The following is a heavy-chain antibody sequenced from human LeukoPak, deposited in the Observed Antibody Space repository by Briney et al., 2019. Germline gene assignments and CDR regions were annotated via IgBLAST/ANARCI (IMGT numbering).Heavy chain of an antibody. Sequence: KPSETLSLTCTVSGGSISSYYWSWIRQPPGKGLEWIGYIYYSGSTNYNPSLKSRVTISVDTSKNQFSLKLSSVTAAYTAVYYCAREDTAKDAFDIWGQWTMVTVSS. J-gene: IGHJ3*02. CDR1: GGSISSYY. V-gene: IGHV4-59*01. CDR2: IYYSGST. D-gene: IGHD5-18*01. CDR3: AREDTAKDAFDI.